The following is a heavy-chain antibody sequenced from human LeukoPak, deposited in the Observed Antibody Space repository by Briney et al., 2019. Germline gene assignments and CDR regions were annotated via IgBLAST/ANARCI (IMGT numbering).Heavy chain of an antibody. CDR2: ITSSSSYI. CDR3: ARVMSGSLTFDF. J-gene: IGHJ4*02. Sequence: GGSLRLSCAASGFTFSTYIMIWDRQAPGKGLEWVSSITSSSSYIYYANSVKGRFTISRDNAKNSLYLQMNSLRAEDTAVYYCARVMSGSLTFDFWGQGTLVTVSS. D-gene: IGHD3-10*01. V-gene: IGHV3-21*01. CDR1: GFTFSTYI.